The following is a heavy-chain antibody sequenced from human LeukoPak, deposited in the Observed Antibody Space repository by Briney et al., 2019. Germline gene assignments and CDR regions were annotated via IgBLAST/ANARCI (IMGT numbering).Heavy chain of an antibody. D-gene: IGHD2-2*02. CDR2: INPNSGGA. J-gene: IGHJ4*02. Sequence: ASVKVSCKASGYTLTGYYMHWVRPAPGQGLAWMGWINPNSGGANYAQKFQGRVTMTRDTSISTAYMELSRLRSDDTAVYYCAREELLYAYDYWGQGTLVTVSS. V-gene: IGHV1-2*02. CDR1: GYTLTGYY. CDR3: AREELLYAYDY.